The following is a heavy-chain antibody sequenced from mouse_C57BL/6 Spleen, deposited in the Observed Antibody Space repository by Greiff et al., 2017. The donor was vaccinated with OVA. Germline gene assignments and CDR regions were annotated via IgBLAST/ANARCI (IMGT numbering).Heavy chain of an antibody. CDR2: IYPGSGST. Sequence: VQLQQPGAELVKPGASVKMSCKASGYTFTSYWITWVKQRPGQGLEWIGDIYPGSGSTNYNEKFKSKATLTVDTSSSTAYMQLSSLTSEDSAVYYCARSPYDYDSYWYFDVWGTGTTVTVSS. V-gene: IGHV1-55*01. D-gene: IGHD2-4*01. CDR3: ARSPYDYDSYWYFDV. J-gene: IGHJ1*03. CDR1: GYTFTSYW.